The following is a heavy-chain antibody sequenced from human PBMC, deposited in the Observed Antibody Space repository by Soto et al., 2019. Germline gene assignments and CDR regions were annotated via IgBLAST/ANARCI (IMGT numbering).Heavy chain of an antibody. CDR1: GFTSSSFV. CDR2: ISSDGNNQ. D-gene: IGHD3-10*01. CDR3: AKERGVLDAFDI. V-gene: IGHV3-30*18. J-gene: IGHJ3*02. Sequence: QVQLVESGGGVVQPGTSLRLSCAASGFTSSSFVIHWVRQAPGKGLEWLAVISSDGNNQYYADSVKGRFTISRDNSKKTLYLQVNSLSAEDTAVYFCAKERGVLDAFDIWGQGTMVTVS.